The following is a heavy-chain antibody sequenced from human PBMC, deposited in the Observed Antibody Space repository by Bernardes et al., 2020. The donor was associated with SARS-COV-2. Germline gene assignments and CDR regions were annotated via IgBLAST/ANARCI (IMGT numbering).Heavy chain of an antibody. V-gene: IGHV3-7*01. CDR3: ARDRITIFGVVILGY. CDR1: GFTFSSYW. D-gene: IGHD3-3*01. Sequence: GGSLRLSCAASGFTFSSYWMSWVRQAPGKGLEWVANIKQDGSEKYYVDSVKGRFTISRDNAKNSLYLQMNSLRAEDTAVYYCARDRITIFGVVILGYWGQGTLVTVSS. J-gene: IGHJ4*02. CDR2: IKQDGSEK.